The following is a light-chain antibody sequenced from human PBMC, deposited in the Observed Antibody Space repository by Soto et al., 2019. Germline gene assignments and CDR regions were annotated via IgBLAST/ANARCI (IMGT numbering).Light chain of an antibody. J-gene: IGKJ1*01. CDR2: GAS. V-gene: IGKV3D-15*01. CDR1: QSVSTN. CDR3: QQYNNWWT. Sequence: ELVMTHSPATLSVSPGERATLSCRASQSVSTNLAWYQQKPGQAPRLLIYGASSRATGILDRFSGSGSGTEFTLTISSLQSEDFAVYYCQQYNNWWTFGQGTKVDI.